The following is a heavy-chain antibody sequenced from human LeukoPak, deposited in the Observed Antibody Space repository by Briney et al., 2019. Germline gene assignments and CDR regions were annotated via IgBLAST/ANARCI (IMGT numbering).Heavy chain of an antibody. D-gene: IGHD3-10*01. J-gene: IGHJ4*02. CDR2: IKQDGSEK. Sequence: GGSLRLSCAASGFTFSSYWMSWVRQAPGKGLEWVANIKQDGSEKYYVDSVKGRFTISRDNAKNSLYLQMNSLRAEDTAVYYCARAGYYGSGSFEPFDYWGQGTLVTVSS. CDR3: ARAGYYGSGSFEPFDY. V-gene: IGHV3-7*01. CDR1: GFTFSSYW.